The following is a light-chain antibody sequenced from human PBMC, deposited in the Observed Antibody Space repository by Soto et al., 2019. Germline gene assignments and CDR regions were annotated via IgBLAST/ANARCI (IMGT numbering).Light chain of an antibody. Sequence: DIQMTQSPSTLSASVGDRVTITCRASQSISSWLAWYQLKPGKAPKPLIYKASNLQSGVPSRFSGSGSGTEFTLTISSLQPDDFATYYCQQYNTYSTFGQGTKLEIK. CDR2: KAS. J-gene: IGKJ2*01. CDR1: QSISSW. CDR3: QQYNTYST. V-gene: IGKV1-5*03.